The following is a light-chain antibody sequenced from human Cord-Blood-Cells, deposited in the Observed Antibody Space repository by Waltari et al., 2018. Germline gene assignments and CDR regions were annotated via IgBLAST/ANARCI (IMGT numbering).Light chain of an antibody. CDR3: SSYTSXXT. CDR1: SSDVGGYXY. V-gene: IGLV2-14*01. CDR2: DVS. J-gene: IGLJ1*01. Sequence: QSALTQPASVSGSPGQSITISCTGTSSDVGGYXYVSWYXXHPGKAPKPMIYDVSKRXXGVXXXFSGXXSGXXASLXXSGLQXEDEADYYCSSYTSXXTFXTGXXVXVL.